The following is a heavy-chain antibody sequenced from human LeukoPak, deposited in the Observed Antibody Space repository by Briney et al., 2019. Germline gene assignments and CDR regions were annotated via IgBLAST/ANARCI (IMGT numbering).Heavy chain of an antibody. CDR3: ARRRGDFWSDYYAFDY. Sequence: NPSETLSLTCTVSGGSISNSYWSWIRQPPGKGLEWIGYIYYSGDTNYNPSLTSRVTISLEKSKNQFSLKLSSVTGADTAVYYCARRRGDFWSDYYAFDYWGQGTLVTISS. CDR1: GGSISNSY. J-gene: IGHJ4*02. V-gene: IGHV4-59*08. D-gene: IGHD3-3*01. CDR2: IYYSGDT.